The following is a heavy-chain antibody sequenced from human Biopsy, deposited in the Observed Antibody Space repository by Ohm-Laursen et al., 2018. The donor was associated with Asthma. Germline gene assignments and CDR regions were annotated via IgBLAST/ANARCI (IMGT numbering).Heavy chain of an antibody. D-gene: IGHD3-22*01. V-gene: IGHV3-9*01. CDR1: GFSFDDCA. Sequence: SSLRLSCLASGFSFDDCAMHWVRQAPGKGLEWVSSISWNSGNIDYADSVKGRFTISRDNAKNSLYLQMQSLRPEDTAFYYCAKSADYYDSTDYLDFWGRGTLVTVSS. J-gene: IGHJ4*01. CDR2: ISWNSGNI. CDR3: AKSADYYDSTDYLDF.